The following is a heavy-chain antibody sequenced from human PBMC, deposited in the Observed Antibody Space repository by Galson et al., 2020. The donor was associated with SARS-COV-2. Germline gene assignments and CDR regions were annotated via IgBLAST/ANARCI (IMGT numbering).Heavy chain of an antibody. V-gene: IGHV4-39*01. CDR2: IYYSGST. J-gene: IGHJ4*02. Sequence: SETLSLTCTVSGGSISSSSYYWGWIRQPPGKGLEWIGSIYYSGSTYYNPSLKSRVTISVDTSKNQFSLKLSSVTAADTAVYYCARLTGSSTPLDYWGQGTLVTVSS. CDR3: ARLTGSSTPLDY. CDR1: GGSISSSSYY. D-gene: IGHD2-8*01.